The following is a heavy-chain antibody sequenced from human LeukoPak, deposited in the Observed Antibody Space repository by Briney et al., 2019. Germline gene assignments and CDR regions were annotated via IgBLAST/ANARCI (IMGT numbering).Heavy chain of an antibody. V-gene: IGHV3-48*03. CDR2: ISSSGSTI. J-gene: IGHJ6*04. CDR3: ARHDYGYYYYGMDV. Sequence: GGSLRLSCAASGFTFSSYEMNWVRQAPGKGLEWVSYISSSGSTIYYADSVKGRFTISRDNAKNSLYLRMNSLRAEDTAVYHCARHDYGYYYYGMDVWGKGTTVTVSS. CDR1: GFTFSSYE. D-gene: IGHD4-17*01.